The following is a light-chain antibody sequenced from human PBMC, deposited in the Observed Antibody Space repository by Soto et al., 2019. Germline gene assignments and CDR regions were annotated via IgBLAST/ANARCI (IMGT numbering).Light chain of an antibody. CDR1: QSVSSSY. Sequence: EIVLTRSPGTLSLSPGERATLSCRASQSVSSSYLAWYQQKPGQAPRLLSYGASSRATGIPDRFSGSGSGTDFTLTISSLEPDDFAVYYCQHRADWPRGYFGQGTKVDIK. J-gene: IGKJ2*01. CDR3: QHRADWPRGY. V-gene: IGKV3D-20*02. CDR2: GAS.